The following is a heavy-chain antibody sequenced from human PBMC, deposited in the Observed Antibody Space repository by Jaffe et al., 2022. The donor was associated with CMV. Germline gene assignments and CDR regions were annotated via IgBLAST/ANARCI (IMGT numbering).Heavy chain of an antibody. CDR2: IIPILGIA. D-gene: IGHD1-26*01. Sequence: QVQLVQSGAEVKKPGSSVKVSCKASGGTFSSYAISWVRQAPGQGLEWMGRIIPILGIANYAQKFQGRVTITADKSTSTAYMELSSLRSEDTAVYYCARGPSPYSGSYYGVIFGSPFDYWGQGTLVTVSS. J-gene: IGHJ4*02. CDR1: GGTFSSYA. V-gene: IGHV1-69*09. CDR3: ARGPSPYSGSYYGVIFGSPFDY.